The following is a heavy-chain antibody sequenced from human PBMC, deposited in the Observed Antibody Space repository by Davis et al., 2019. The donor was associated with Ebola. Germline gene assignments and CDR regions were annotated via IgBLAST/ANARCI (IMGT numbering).Heavy chain of an antibody. D-gene: IGHD6-13*01. Sequence: AASVKVSCKASGGTFSSYAVSWVRQAPGQGLEWMGGIIPIFGTANYAQKFQGRVTITADKSTSTAYMELSSLRSEDTAVYYCARGHGAADGERWGQGTLVTVSS. V-gene: IGHV1-69*06. CDR2: IIPIFGTA. CDR3: ARGHGAADGER. J-gene: IGHJ4*02. CDR1: GGTFSSYA.